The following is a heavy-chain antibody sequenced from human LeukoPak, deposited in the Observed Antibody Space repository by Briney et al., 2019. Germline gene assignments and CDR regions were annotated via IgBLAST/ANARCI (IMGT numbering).Heavy chain of an antibody. J-gene: IGHJ4*02. CDR2: IHYSGST. Sequence: SETLSLTCTVSGGSISSYYWSWIRQPPGKGLEWIGYIHYSGSTNYNPSLKSRVTISVDTSKNQFSLKLSSVTAADTAVYYCARESRSWYYFDYWGQGTLVTVSS. D-gene: IGHD6-13*01. CDR3: ARESRSWYYFDY. V-gene: IGHV4-59*01. CDR1: GGSISSYY.